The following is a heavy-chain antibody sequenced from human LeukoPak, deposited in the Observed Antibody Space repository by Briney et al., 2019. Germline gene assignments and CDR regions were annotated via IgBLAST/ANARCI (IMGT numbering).Heavy chain of an antibody. CDR1: GFTFSSYS. V-gene: IGHV3-21*01. CDR2: ISSSSNYI. CDR3: ARSDSSGYGVRNWFDP. J-gene: IGHJ5*02. D-gene: IGHD3-22*01. Sequence: GGSLRLSCAASGFTFSSYSMNWVRQAPGKGLEWVSSISSSSNYIHYADSAKGRFTISRDNAKKSLYLQMNSLRAEDTAVYYCARSDSSGYGVRNWFDPWGQGTLVTVSS.